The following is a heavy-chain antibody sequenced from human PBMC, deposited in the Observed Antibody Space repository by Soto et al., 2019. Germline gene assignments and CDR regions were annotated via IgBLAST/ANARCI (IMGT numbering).Heavy chain of an antibody. V-gene: IGHV3-74*01. CDR3: ARVLYCSGGSCYSYFDY. Sequence: EVQLVESGGGLVQPGGSLRLSCAASGFPFSSYWMQWVRQAPGKGLVWVSRISSDGSSTSYADSVKGRFTISRDNAKKALYLQMDSLRVEDTAVYYCARVLYCSGGSCYSYFDYWGQGTLVTVSS. D-gene: IGHD2-15*01. J-gene: IGHJ4*02. CDR1: GFPFSSYW. CDR2: ISSDGSST.